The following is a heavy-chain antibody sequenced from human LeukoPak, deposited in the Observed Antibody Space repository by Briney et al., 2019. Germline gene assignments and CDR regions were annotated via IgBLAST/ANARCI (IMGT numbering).Heavy chain of an antibody. D-gene: IGHD3-10*01. Sequence: GGSLRLSCVASGCPVSTKYRSWVRQAPGKGLEWVSAISGSGGSTYYADSVKGRFTISRDNSKNTLYLQMNSLRAEDTAVYYCARVRFADAFDIWGQGTMVTVSS. CDR2: ISGSGGST. CDR3: ARVRFADAFDI. J-gene: IGHJ3*02. CDR1: GCPVSTKY. V-gene: IGHV3-23*01.